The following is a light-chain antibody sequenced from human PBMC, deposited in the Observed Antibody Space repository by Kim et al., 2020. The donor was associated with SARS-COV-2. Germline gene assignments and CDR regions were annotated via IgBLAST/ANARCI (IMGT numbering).Light chain of an antibody. CDR1: QSVSNN. V-gene: IGKV3-15*01. J-gene: IGKJ5*01. CDR3: QQYDNWPPIT. CDR2: YGS. Sequence: EIVMTQSPAPLSVSPGERATLSCWASQSVSNNLAWYQHKPGQAPRLLIYYGSIRAPGIPARFSGSGSGTEFTLTISSLQSEDFAVYYCQQYDNWPPITFGQGTRLEIK.